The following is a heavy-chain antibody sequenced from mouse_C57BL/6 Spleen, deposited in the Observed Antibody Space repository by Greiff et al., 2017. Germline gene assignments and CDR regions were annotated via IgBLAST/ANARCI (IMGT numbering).Heavy chain of an antibody. Sequence: VQLQQSGPELVKPGASVKIPCKASGYTFTDYNMDWVKQSHGKSLEWIGDINPNNGGTIYNQKFKGKATLTVDKSSSTAYMELRSLTSEDTAVYYCARGGFSYFDVWGTGTTVTVSS. CDR2: INPNNGGT. CDR3: ARGGFSYFDV. CDR1: GYTFTDYN. V-gene: IGHV1-18*01. J-gene: IGHJ1*03.